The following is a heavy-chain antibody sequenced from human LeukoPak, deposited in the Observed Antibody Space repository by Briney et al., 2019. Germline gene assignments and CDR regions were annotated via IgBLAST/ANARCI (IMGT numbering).Heavy chain of an antibody. CDR3: ARGNLNWNYVGYYYYMDV. CDR1: GYSENFYG. J-gene: IGHJ6*03. D-gene: IGHD1-7*01. CDR2: INPNSGGT. Sequence: ASVKVSCKTSGYSENFYGITWVRQVAGQGLEWMGWINPNSGGTNYAQKFQGRVTMTRDTSISTAYMELSRLRSDDTAVYYCARGNLNWNYVGYYYYMDVWGKGTTVTVSS. V-gene: IGHV1-2*02.